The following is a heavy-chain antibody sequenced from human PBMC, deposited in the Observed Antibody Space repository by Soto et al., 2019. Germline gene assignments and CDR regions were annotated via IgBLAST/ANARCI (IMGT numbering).Heavy chain of an antibody. D-gene: IGHD1-26*01. CDR2: VYYIGST. CDR1: GGSVNDYY. J-gene: IGHJ6*02. Sequence: QVQLQESGPGLVKPSETLSLTCSVSGGSVNDYYWSWVRQPPGKGLEWIGFVYYIGSTNYNPSLKIRVTISVDTSKNQFSLKLRSVNAADPAVYYCARGANYYYYHGIDVLGQGPTVTVSS. V-gene: IGHV4-59*02. CDR3: ARGANYYYYHGIDV.